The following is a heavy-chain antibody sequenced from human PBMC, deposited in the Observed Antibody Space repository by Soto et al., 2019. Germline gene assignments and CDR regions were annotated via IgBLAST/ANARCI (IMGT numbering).Heavy chain of an antibody. D-gene: IGHD2-2*02. Sequence: QTLSLTCAISGDSVSSNSAAWNWIRQSPSRGLEWLGRTYYRSKWYNDYAVSVKSRITINPDTSKNQFSLQLNSVTPEDTAVYYCARGVYCSSTSCYTVRDWFDPWGQGTLVTVSS. CDR1: GDSVSSNSAA. CDR2: TYYRSKWYN. V-gene: IGHV6-1*01. CDR3: ARGVYCSSTSCYTVRDWFDP. J-gene: IGHJ5*02.